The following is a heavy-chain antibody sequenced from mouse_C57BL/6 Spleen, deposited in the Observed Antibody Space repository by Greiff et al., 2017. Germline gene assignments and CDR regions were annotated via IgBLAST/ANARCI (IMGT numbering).Heavy chain of an antibody. CDR3: ARGATAPYYYAMDY. J-gene: IGHJ4*01. V-gene: IGHV1-18*01. D-gene: IGHD1-2*01. CDR2: INPNNGGT. CDR1: GYTFTDYN. Sequence: VQLQQSGPELVKPGASVKIPCKASGYTFTDYNMDWVKQSHGKSLEWIGDINPNNGGTIYNQKFKGKATLTVDKSSSTAYMELRSLTSEDTAVYYCARGATAPYYYAMDYWGQGTSVTVSS.